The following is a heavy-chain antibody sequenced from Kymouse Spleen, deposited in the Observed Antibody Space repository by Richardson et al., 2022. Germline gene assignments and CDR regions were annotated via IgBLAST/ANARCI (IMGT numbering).Heavy chain of an antibody. D-gene: IGHD1-7*01. CDR2: ISYDGSNK. CDR1: GFTFSSYG. J-gene: IGHJ5*02. Sequence: QVQLVESGGGVVQPGRSLRLSCAASGFTFSSYGMHWVRQAPGKGLEWVAVISYDGSNKYYADSVKGRFTISRDNSKNTLYLQMNSLRAEDTAVYYCAKDGITGTTGNWFDPWGQGTLVTVSS. V-gene: IGHV3-30*18. CDR3: AKDGITGTTGNWFDP.